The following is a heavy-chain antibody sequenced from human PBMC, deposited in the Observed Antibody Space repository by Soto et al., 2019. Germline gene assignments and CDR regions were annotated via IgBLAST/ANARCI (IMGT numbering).Heavy chain of an antibody. J-gene: IGHJ4*02. CDR1: GGTFSSYT. CDR3: ARDPANSSSGPRDY. V-gene: IGHV1-69*04. D-gene: IGHD6-6*01. CDR2: IIPILGIA. Sequence: SSVKVSCKASGGTFSSYTISWVRQAPGQGLEWMGRIIPILGIANYAQKFQGRVTITADKSTSTAYMELSSLRSEDTAVYYCARDPANSSSGPRDYWGQGTLVTVSS.